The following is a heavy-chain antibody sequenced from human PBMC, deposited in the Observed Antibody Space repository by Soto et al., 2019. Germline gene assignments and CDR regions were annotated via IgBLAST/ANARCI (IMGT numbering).Heavy chain of an antibody. CDR3: AKDSGYDLQQWSAFDY. D-gene: IGHD6-19*01. Sequence: PGGSLRLSCAASGFTFSSYGMHWVRQAPGKGLEWVAVISYDGSNKYYADSVKGRFTISRDNSKNTLYLQMNSLRAEDTAVYYCAKDSGYDLQQWSAFDYWGQGTLVTVSS. CDR2: ISYDGSNK. CDR1: GFTFSSYG. J-gene: IGHJ4*02. V-gene: IGHV3-30*18.